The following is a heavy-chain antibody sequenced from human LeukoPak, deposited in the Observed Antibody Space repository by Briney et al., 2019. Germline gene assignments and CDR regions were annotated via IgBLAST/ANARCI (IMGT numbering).Heavy chain of an antibody. D-gene: IGHD5-12*01. V-gene: IGHV3-23*01. Sequence: PGGSLRLSCVASGFTFSSYAMTWVRQAPGKGLEWVSLITGSGGNTYYADSVKGRFTISRDNSQNTLYLQMNYLRAEDTALYYCAKGGGATLQYSFDRCGQGTLATVSS. CDR1: GFTFSSYA. J-gene: IGHJ4*02. CDR3: AKGGGATLQYSFDR. CDR2: ITGSGGNT.